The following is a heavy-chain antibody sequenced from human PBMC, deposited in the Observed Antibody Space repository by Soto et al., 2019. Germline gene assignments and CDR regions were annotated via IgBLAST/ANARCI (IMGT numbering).Heavy chain of an antibody. Sequence: QVQLVQSGAEVKKPGASVKVSCKASGYTFTSYYIIWGRQAPGQGLEWMGWISAYNGNTNYAQKLQGRVTMTTDTSTSTAYLALRSLRTDDMAVYFCASNNPPMGVWGQGNPVTVSS. J-gene: IGHJ6*02. CDR3: ASNNPPMGV. V-gene: IGHV1-18*03. CDR2: ISAYNGNT. CDR1: GYTFTSYY.